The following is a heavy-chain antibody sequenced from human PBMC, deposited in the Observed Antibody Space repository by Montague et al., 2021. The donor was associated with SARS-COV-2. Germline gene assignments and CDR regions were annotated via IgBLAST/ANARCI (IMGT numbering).Heavy chain of an antibody. CDR3: ARDARGGDFGGY. CDR1: GDSISSYY. V-gene: IGHV4-59*01. Sequence: SETLSLTCTVSGDSISSYYWSWIRQSPGKGLEWIGKMDSIGTTNSNPSPKSRVTKSVDTSKNQFSLQLSSVTAADAAVYYCARDARGGDFGGYWGQGILVTVSS. D-gene: IGHD2-21*02. J-gene: IGHJ4*02. CDR2: MDSIGTT.